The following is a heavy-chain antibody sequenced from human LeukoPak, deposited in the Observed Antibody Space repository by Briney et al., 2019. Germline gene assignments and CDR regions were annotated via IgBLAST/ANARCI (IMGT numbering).Heavy chain of an antibody. Sequence: PGGSLRLSCAASGFTFSSYAMSWVRQAPGKGLEWVSAISGSGGSTYYADSVKGRFTISRDNSKNTLYLQMNSLRAEDTAVYYCAKDEGSQWLYGLCVYWGQGTLVTVSS. CDR1: GFTFSSYA. CDR3: AKDEGSQWLYGLCVY. CDR2: ISGSGGST. V-gene: IGHV3-23*01. J-gene: IGHJ4*02. D-gene: IGHD6-19*01.